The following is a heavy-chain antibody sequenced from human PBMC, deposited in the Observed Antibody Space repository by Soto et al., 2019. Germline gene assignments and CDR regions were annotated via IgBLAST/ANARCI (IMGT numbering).Heavy chain of an antibody. CDR3: ARDLMYSSSGFGMDNWFDP. CDR2: IYYSGST. V-gene: IGHV4-30-4*01. CDR1: GGSISSGDYY. J-gene: IGHJ5*02. Sequence: SETLSLTCTVSGGSISSGDYYWSWIRQPPGKGLEWIGYIYYSGSTYYNPSLKSRVTISVDTSKNQFSLKLSSVTAADTAVYYCARDLMYSSSGFGMDNWFDPWGQGNLVTVSS. D-gene: IGHD6-6*01.